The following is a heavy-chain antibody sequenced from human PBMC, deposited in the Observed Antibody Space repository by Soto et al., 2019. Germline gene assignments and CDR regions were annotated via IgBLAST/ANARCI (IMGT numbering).Heavy chain of an antibody. J-gene: IGHJ5*02. Sequence: GASVKVSCKASGYTFTSYGISWVRQAPGQGLEWMGWISAYNGNTNYAQKLQGRVTMTTDTSTSTAYMELRSLRSDDTAVYYCARVHKRGYDVRINWFDPWGQGTLVTVSS. CDR2: ISAYNGNT. V-gene: IGHV1-18*01. CDR3: ARVHKRGYDVRINWFDP. D-gene: IGHD3-3*01. CDR1: GYTFTSYG.